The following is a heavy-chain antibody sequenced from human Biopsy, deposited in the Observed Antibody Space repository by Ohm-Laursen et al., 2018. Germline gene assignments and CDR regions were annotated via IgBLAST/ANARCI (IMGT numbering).Heavy chain of an antibody. J-gene: IGHJ2*01. CDR3: ARDRGYYSDRTVPGYFDL. V-gene: IGHV4-59*01. CDR1: GDSISSYY. D-gene: IGHD3-22*01. CDR2: VYYTGGT. Sequence: GTLSLTCTVSGDSISSYYWSWIRQPPGKGLEWIGYVYYTGGTDYNPSLQSRVTISVGTSKNHFSLRLRSVTPADTAIYYCARDRGYYSDRTVPGYFDLWGRGTLVTVSS.